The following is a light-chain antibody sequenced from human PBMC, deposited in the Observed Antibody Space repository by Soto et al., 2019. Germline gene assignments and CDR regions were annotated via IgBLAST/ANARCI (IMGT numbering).Light chain of an antibody. CDR2: EGS. J-gene: IGLJ1*01. V-gene: IGLV2-23*01. Sequence: QSVLTHPASVSGSPGQSITISCTGTSSDVGSYNLVSWYQQHPGKAPKLMIYEGSKRPSGVSNRFSGSKSGNTASLTISGLQAEEEADYYCCSYAGNSHYVFGTGTKVTVL. CDR3: CSYAGNSHYV. CDR1: SSDVGSYNL.